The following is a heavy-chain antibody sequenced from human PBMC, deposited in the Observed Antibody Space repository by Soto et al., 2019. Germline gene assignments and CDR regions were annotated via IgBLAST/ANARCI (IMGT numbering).Heavy chain of an antibody. CDR1: GGSISTSDYS. V-gene: IGHV4-30-2*01. Sequence: QLQLQESGSGLVQPSQTLSLTCTASGGSISTSDYSWTWIRQPPGGGLEWIGSIYQTGRTYAIPSLKSRVTMSLDKSKNQFSLNLTSVTAADTALYYCAREMTIFGVAPGGGVDVWGQGTTVTVSS. CDR3: AREMTIFGVAPGGGVDV. CDR2: IYQTGRT. D-gene: IGHD3-3*01. J-gene: IGHJ6*02.